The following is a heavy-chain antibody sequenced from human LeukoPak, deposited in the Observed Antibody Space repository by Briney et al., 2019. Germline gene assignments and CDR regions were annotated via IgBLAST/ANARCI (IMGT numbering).Heavy chain of an antibody. J-gene: IGHJ4*02. CDR2: INQDESQQ. CDR1: GFTCTLYW. V-gene: IGHV3-7*01. Sequence: PGGSLRLSCTTSGFTCTLYWMAWIRQSPGKGLEWVTNINQDESQQYYLESVEGRFTVSRDNARNSVYLHMNNLRVEDTAVYYCSNGIYSPSYWGRGTLVTVSS. CDR3: SNGIYSPSY. D-gene: IGHD6-13*01.